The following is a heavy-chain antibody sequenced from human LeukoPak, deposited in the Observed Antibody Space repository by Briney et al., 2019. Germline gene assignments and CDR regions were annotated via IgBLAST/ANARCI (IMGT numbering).Heavy chain of an antibody. CDR2: INPNSGGT. CDR1: GYTFTGYY. V-gene: IGHV1-2*02. J-gene: IGHJ4*02. CDR3: ARAGDGYSYEYYFDY. D-gene: IGHD5-24*01. Sequence: ASVKVSCKTSGYTFTGYYMHWVRQAPGQGLEWMGWINPNSGGTNYAQNFQGRVTMTRDTSISTAYMELSRLRSDDTAVYYCARAGDGYSYEYYFDYWGQGTLVTVSS.